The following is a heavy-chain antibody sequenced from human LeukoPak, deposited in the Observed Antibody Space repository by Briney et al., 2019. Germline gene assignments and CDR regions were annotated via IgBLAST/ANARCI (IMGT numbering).Heavy chain of an antibody. J-gene: IGHJ5*02. CDR2: ISYDGSNK. CDR1: GFTFSSYG. V-gene: IGHV3-30*03. CDR3: ARDSETVTSTSSWFDP. Sequence: GGSLRLSCAASGFTFSSYGMHWVRQAPGKGLEWVAVISYDGSNKYYADSVKGRFTISRDNAKNSLYLQMNSLRAEDTAVYYCARDSETVTSTSSWFDPWGQGTLVTVSS. D-gene: IGHD6-19*01.